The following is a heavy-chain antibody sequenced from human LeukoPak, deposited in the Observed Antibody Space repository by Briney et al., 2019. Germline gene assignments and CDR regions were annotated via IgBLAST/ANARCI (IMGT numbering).Heavy chain of an antibody. J-gene: IGHJ6*03. D-gene: IGHD2-21*02. V-gene: IGHV4-61*02. CDR3: ARGVSDWYYYVDV. CDR2: IYTRGAT. CDR1: GASISSGSYY. Sequence: SETLSLTCTVSGASISSGSYYWSWIRQSAGKGLEWIGRIYTRGATNYNPSLKSRVTISVDISENQFSLNLSSVTATDTAVYCCARGVSDWYYYVDVWGKGTTVTISS.